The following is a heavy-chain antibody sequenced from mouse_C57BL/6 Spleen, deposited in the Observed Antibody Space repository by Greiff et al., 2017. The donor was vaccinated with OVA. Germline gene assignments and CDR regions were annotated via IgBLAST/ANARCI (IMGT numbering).Heavy chain of an antibody. CDR3: ARVYGSSYFDY. Sequence: EVKLMESGPGLVKPSQSLSLTCSVTGYSITSGYCWNWIRQFPGNKLEWMGYISYDGSNNYNPSLKNRISITRDTSKNQFFLKLNSVTTEDTATYYCARVYGSSYFDYWGQGTTLTVSS. CDR1: GYSITSGYC. CDR2: ISYDGSN. D-gene: IGHD1-1*01. V-gene: IGHV3-6*01. J-gene: IGHJ2*01.